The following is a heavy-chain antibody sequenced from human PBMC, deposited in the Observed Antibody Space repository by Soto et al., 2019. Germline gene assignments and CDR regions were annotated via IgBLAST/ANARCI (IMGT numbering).Heavy chain of an antibody. J-gene: IGHJ6*02. Sequence: QVQLVQSGAEVKKPGASVKVSCKASGYTFTSYGISWVRQAPGQGLEWMGWISAYNGNTNYAQKLQGRVTMTTDTPTSTAYLERRSLRSDETAVFYCARYGGGWGNYYYYGMDVWGQGTTVTVSS. D-gene: IGHD3-16*01. CDR1: GYTFTSYG. V-gene: IGHV1-18*01. CDR3: ARYGGGWGNYYYYGMDV. CDR2: ISAYNGNT.